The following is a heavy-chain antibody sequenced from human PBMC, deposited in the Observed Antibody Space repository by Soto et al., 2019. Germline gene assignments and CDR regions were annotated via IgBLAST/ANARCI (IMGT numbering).Heavy chain of an antibody. CDR2: ISGSGGST. CDR3: FCQAEDGIRDTVPVSAFLLNRSSDL. Sequence: GKKLEWVSDISGSGGSTYYADSVKGGFTISRDNSKNTLNLQMNSLRAEDTAVYFFFCQAEDGIRDTVPVSAFLLNRSSDL. D-gene: IGHD3-3*01. J-gene: IGHJ2*01. V-gene: IGHV3-23*01.